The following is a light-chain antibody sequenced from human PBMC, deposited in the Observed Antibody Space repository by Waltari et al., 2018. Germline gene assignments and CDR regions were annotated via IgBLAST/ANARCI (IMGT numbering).Light chain of an antibody. V-gene: IGKV3-20*01. Sequence: IVLTQSPATLSLSPGKSATLSCRASQSVSSSYLAWYQQKPGQAPRLVIYDASSRATGIPDRFSGGGSGTDFTLTISRLEPEDFAVYYCQHYSSSSWTFGQGTKVEIK. CDR2: DAS. J-gene: IGKJ1*01. CDR3: QHYSSSSWT. CDR1: QSVSSSY.